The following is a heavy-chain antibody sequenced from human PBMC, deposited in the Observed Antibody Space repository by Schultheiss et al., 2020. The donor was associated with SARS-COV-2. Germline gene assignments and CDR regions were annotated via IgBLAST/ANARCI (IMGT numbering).Heavy chain of an antibody. D-gene: IGHD6-6*01. CDR1: GYTFTGYY. J-gene: IGHJ5*02. Sequence: ASVKVSCKASGYTFTGYYMHWVRQAPGQGLEWMGWINPNSGGTNYAQKFQGRVTMTTDTSTSTAYMELRSLRSDDTAVYYCARFRRSVAARQEAGWFDPWGQGTLVTVS. CDR2: INPNSGGT. CDR3: ARFRRSVAARQEAGWFDP. V-gene: IGHV1-2*02.